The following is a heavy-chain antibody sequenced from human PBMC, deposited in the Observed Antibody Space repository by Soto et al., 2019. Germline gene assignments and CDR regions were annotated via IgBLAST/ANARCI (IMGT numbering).Heavy chain of an antibody. CDR2: INPNSGGT. Sequence: ASVKVSCKASGYTFSDYYIHWVRQAPGQGLEWVGWINPNSGGTKYAPKFQGGVTMTRDTSITTAYMELSRLRSGDTAVYYCAREPATAKPEGVDFWGQGTLVTVSS. J-gene: IGHJ4*01. CDR3: AREPATAKPEGVDF. D-gene: IGHD1-1*01. CDR1: GYTFSDYY. V-gene: IGHV1-2*02.